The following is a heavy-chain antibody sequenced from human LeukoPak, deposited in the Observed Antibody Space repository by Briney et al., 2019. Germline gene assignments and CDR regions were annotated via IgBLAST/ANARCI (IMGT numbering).Heavy chain of an antibody. J-gene: IGHJ4*02. CDR1: GYTFTGYG. CDR2: ISAYDGNT. CDR3: ARAGGNYYGSGSSKSPFDY. Sequence: ASVKVSCKASGYTFTGYGISWVRQTPGQGLEWMGWISAYDGNTNYAQKLQGRVTMTTDTSTSTAYMELRSLRSDDTAVYYCARAGGNYYGSGSSKSPFDYWGQGTLVTVSS. D-gene: IGHD3-10*01. V-gene: IGHV1-18*01.